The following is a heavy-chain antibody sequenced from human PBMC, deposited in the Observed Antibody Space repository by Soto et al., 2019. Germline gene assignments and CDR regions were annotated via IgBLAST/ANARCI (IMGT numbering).Heavy chain of an antibody. CDR3: AREASGSYHIDY. J-gene: IGHJ4*02. CDR1: GGSISSYY. CDR2: IYYSGST. D-gene: IGHD1-26*01. Sequence: SETLSLTCTVSGGSISSYYWSWIRQPPGKGLEWIGYIYYSGSTYYNPSLKSRVTISVDTSKNQFSLKLSSVTAADTAVYYCAREASGSYHIDYWGQGTLVTVSS. V-gene: IGHV4-59*01.